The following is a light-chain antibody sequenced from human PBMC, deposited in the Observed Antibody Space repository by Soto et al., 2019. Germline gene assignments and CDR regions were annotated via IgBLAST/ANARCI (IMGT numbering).Light chain of an antibody. CDR2: INI. Sequence: QSVLTQPPSVSGAPGQRVTISCTGNSSNLGANYDVHWYQQLPGTAPKLLIYININRPSGVPDRFSASKSGTSASLAITGLQAEDEADYYCQSYDSSLSRSVFGGGTKLSVL. CDR1: SSNLGANYD. V-gene: IGLV1-40*01. CDR3: QSYDSSLSRSV. J-gene: IGLJ3*02.